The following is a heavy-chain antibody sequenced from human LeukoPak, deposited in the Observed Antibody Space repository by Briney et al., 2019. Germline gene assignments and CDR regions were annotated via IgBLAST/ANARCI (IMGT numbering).Heavy chain of an antibody. V-gene: IGHV3-30*02. CDR2: IQNDEIDK. J-gene: IGHJ6*02. D-gene: IGHD2-2*01. Sequence: GGSLRLSCAASGFTFTTYGMHWVRQAPGKGLEWVAFIQNDEIDKFYADSVKGRFTVSRDNSKNTLYLQMNSLRVDDTAVYYCAREQVVVGRGYYGMDVWGQGTTVTVSS. CDR3: AREQVVVGRGYYGMDV. CDR1: GFTFTTYG.